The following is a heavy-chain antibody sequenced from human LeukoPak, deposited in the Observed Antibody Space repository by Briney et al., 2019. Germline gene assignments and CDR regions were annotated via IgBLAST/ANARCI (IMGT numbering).Heavy chain of an antibody. CDR3: ARGGQRSQYYYVMDV. D-gene: IGHD1-26*01. CDR1: GYTFTSYD. V-gene: IGHV1-8*01. CDR2: MHPNSANT. Sequence: ASVKVSCKASGYTFTSYDINWVRQATGQGLEWMGWMHPNSANTGYAQKFQGRVTMTRNTSIGTAYMELSSLRSEDTAVYYCARGGQRSQYYYVMDVWGKGTTVTVSS. J-gene: IGHJ6*04.